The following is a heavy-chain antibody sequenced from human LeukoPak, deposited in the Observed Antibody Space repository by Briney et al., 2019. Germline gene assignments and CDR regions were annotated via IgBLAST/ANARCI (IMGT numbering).Heavy chain of an antibody. D-gene: IGHD2-8*01. CDR3: TTAVACTNGVCDY. J-gene: IGHJ4*02. CDR1: EFTFSNAW. CDR2: IKSKTDGGTT. V-gene: IGHV3-15*01. Sequence: GGSLRLSCAASEFTFSNAWMSWVRQAPGKGLEWVGRIKSKTDGGTTDYAAPVKGRFTISRDDSKNTLYLQMNSLKTEDTAVYYCTTAVACTNGVCDYWGQGTLVTVSS.